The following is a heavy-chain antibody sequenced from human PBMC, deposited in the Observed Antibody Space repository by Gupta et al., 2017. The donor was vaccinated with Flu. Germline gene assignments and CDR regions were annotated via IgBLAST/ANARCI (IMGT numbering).Heavy chain of an antibody. CDR1: GGTFSSHA. CDR2: IIPIFGTA. J-gene: IGHJ3*02. V-gene: IGHV1-69*01. CDR3: ARDQASVVVTPTGDAFDI. D-gene: IGHD2-21*02. Sequence: QVQLVQSGAEVKKPGSSVKVSCKASGGTFSSHAISWVRQAPGQGLEWMGGIIPIFGTANYAQKFQGRVTITADESTSTAYMELSSLRSEDTAVYYCARDQASVVVTPTGDAFDIWGQGTMVTGSS.